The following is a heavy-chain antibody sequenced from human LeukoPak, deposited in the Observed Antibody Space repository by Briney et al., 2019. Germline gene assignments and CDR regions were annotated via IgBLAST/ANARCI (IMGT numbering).Heavy chain of an antibody. J-gene: IGHJ4*02. V-gene: IGHV4-59*01. CDR3: ATWPATWYGEDY. CDR1: GGSISRDY. CDR2: IDYAGRT. D-gene: IGHD3-10*01. Sequence: PSETLSLTCTVSGGSISRDYWSWIRQPPGKGLEWIGYIDYAGRTTYNPSLKSRVTISVDTSKNQFSLRLSSVTAADTAVYYCATWPATWYGEDYWGQGTLVTVSS.